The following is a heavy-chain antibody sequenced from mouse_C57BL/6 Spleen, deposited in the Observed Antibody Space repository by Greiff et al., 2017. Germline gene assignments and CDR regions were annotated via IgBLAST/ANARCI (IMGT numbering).Heavy chain of an antibody. CDR1: GFTFSNYW. D-gene: IGHD2-3*01. J-gene: IGHJ4*01. CDR2: IRLKSGNSAS. CDR3: TGRDNGYYEDYAMDY. Sequence: EVKLMESGGGLVQPGGSMKLSCVASGFTFSNYWMNWVRQSPEKGLEWVAQIRLKSGNSASPYAESVKGRFIKSREDANRSVYQQKNNLRGEDTGIYYCTGRDNGYYEDYAMDYWGQGTSVTVSS. V-gene: IGHV6-3*01.